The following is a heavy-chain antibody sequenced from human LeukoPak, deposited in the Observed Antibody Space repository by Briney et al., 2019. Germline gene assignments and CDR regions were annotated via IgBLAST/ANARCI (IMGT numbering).Heavy chain of an antibody. D-gene: IGHD3-10*01. CDR3: VALLWFGEFLY. Sequence: GASVKVSCKASGYTFTSYYMHWVRQAPGQGLEWMGIINPSGGSTNYAQKFQGRVTMTRDTSTSTVYMEVSSLRSEDTAVYYCVALLWFGEFLYWGQGTLVTVSS. J-gene: IGHJ4*02. CDR2: INPSGGST. V-gene: IGHV1-46*01. CDR1: GYTFTSYY.